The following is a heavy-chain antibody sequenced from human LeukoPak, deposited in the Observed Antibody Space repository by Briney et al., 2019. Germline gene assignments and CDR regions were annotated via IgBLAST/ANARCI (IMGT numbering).Heavy chain of an antibody. J-gene: IGHJ4*02. CDR2: IYPGDSDT. V-gene: IGHV5-51*01. CDR1: GYNFYYFW. D-gene: IGHD5-18*01. Sequence: GESLEIFRKGSGYNFYYFWIDLVRQMPGKGLEWIGIIYPGDSDTRSSPSIQGQVTISADKSISTAYLQWSSLEDSDAAMYCCASGGCSYGYFDYWGQGTLVTVSS. CDR3: ASGGCSYGYFDY.